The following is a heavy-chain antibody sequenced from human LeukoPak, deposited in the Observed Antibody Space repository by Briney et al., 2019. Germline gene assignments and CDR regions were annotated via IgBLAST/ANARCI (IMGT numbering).Heavy chain of an antibody. D-gene: IGHD6-19*01. V-gene: IGHV3-7*01. J-gene: IGHJ5*02. CDR3: ARYATSSGSRWLEP. CDR1: GFTLSSYW. Sequence: PGGSLRLSCAATGFTLSSYWMSWVRQAPGKGLEWVAHIKQDGSDKYYVDSVKGRFTISRDNAKNSLYLQMNSLRAEDTAVYYCARYATSSGSRWLEPWGQGTLVTVSS. CDR2: IKQDGSDK.